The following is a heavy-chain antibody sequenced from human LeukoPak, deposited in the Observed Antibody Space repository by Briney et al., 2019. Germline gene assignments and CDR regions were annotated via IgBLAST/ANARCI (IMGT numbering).Heavy chain of an antibody. V-gene: IGHV4-30-4*08. D-gene: IGHD5-18*01. CDR2: IHYSGST. CDR1: GGSISSGDYY. CDR3: ARAHGGVDTAMAHDY. Sequence: PSQTLSLTCTVSGGSISSGDYYWSWIRQPPGKGLEWIGYIHYSGSTYYNPSLKSRVTISVDTSKNQFSLKLSSVTAADTAVYYCARAHGGVDTAMAHDYWGQGTLVTVSS. J-gene: IGHJ4*02.